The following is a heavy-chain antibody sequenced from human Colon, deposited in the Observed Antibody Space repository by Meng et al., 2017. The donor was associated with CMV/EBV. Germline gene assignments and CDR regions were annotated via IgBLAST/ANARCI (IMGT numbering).Heavy chain of an antibody. D-gene: IGHD2-15*01. V-gene: IGHV3-66*02. Sequence: GESLKISCAASGSTFSSYAMSWVRQAPGKGLEWVSVIYSGGSTYYADSVKGRFTISRDNSKNTLYLQMNSLRAEDTAVYYCARDARGYCSGGSCLYWGQGTLVTVSS. J-gene: IGHJ4*02. CDR3: ARDARGYCSGGSCLY. CDR1: GSTFSSYA. CDR2: IYSGGST.